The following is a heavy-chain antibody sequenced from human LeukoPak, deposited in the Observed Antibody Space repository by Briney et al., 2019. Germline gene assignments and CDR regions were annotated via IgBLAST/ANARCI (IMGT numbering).Heavy chain of an antibody. D-gene: IGHD5-12*01. CDR1: GFTFSSFA. CDR3: ATKRWLQGHFFDY. J-gene: IGHJ4*02. V-gene: IGHV3-23*01. CDR2: IIDSGGST. Sequence: GGPLRPSCAASGFTFSSFAMYWSRQPPGKGLEWVSCIIDSGGSTYYADSVKGRFTISRDNSKNTLYLQLNSLRAEDTAVYFCATKRWLQGHFFDYWGQRTLVTVSS.